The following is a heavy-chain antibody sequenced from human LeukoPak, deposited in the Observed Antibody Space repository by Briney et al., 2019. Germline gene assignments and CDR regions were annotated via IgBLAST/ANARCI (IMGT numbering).Heavy chain of an antibody. CDR3: ARDRELGY. Sequence: TSETLSLTCTVSGGSISVYYWSWIRQPPGKGLEWIGYIYNSGSTNYNPSLKSRLTISVDTSKNQFSLKLSSVTAADTVVYYCARDRELGYWGQGTLVTVSS. V-gene: IGHV4-59*01. CDR1: GGSISVYY. D-gene: IGHD3-10*01. CDR2: IYNSGST. J-gene: IGHJ4*02.